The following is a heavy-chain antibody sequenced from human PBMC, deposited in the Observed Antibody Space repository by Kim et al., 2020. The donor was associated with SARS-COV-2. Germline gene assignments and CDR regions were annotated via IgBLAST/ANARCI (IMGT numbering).Heavy chain of an antibody. D-gene: IGHD6-13*01. J-gene: IGHJ6*02. CDR3: ARAYSSSWYWAGYYGMDV. V-gene: IGHV4-59*01. CDR1: GGSISSYY. CDR2: IYYSGST. Sequence: SETLSLTCTVSGGSISSYYWSWIRQPPGKGLEWIGYIYYSGSTNYNPSLKSRVTISVDTSKNQFSLKLSSVTAADTAVYYCARAYSSSWYWAGYYGMDVWGQGTTVTVSS.